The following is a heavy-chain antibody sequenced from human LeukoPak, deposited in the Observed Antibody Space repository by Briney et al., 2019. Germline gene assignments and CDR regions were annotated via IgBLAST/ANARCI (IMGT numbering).Heavy chain of an antibody. CDR3: ASLGGYRIVGATTSDAFDI. J-gene: IGHJ3*02. CDR1: GYTFTSYD. CDR2: MNPNSGNT. V-gene: IGHV1-8*01. D-gene: IGHD1-26*01. Sequence: ASVKVSCKASGYTFTSYDINWVRQATGQGLVWMGWMNPNSGNTGYAQKFQGRVTMTRDTSISTAYMELSSLRSEDTAVYYCASLGGYRIVGATTSDAFDIWGQGTMVTVPS.